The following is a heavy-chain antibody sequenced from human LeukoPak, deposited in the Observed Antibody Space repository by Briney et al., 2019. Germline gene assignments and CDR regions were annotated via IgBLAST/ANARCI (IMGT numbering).Heavy chain of an antibody. CDR2: ISYDGSIK. CDR3: AKDGSMPWGYYMDV. CDR1: GFTFSSYA. Sequence: AGTLSLTCAASGFTFSSYAMHWLRQAPGKGLEWVAVISYDGSIKYYADPVKGRFTISRATSKNSLYLEMNSLRAEGTGVYYCAKDGSMPWGYYMDVWGKGTTVTISS. J-gene: IGHJ6*03. V-gene: IGHV3-30*04. D-gene: IGHD2/OR15-2a*01.